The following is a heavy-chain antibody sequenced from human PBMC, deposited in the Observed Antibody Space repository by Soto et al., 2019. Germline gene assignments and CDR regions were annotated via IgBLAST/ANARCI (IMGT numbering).Heavy chain of an antibody. CDR2: IHYTGST. D-gene: IGHD3-10*01. Sequence: SETLSLTCSVSGDSISSTGFYWSWIRQHPGKALEWIGYIHYTGSTSYNPSLKSRLAISLDASKNQFSLSLSSVTSADTAVYYCARDHRSLGDYYGIDVWGQGTTVTSP. CDR3: ARDHRSLGDYYGIDV. CDR1: GDSISSTGFY. J-gene: IGHJ6*02. V-gene: IGHV4-31*03.